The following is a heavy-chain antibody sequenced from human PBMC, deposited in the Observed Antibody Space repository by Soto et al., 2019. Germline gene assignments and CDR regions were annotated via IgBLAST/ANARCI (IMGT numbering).Heavy chain of an antibody. CDR1: GYIFANDW. CDR3: ASRVAAHPYFDF. J-gene: IGHJ4*02. Sequence: GESLKISCKGSGYIFANDWIAWVRQMPGKGLEWMGIIFPGDSDTRYSPSFQGQVTISADKSINTAYLQWGSLKASDTAVYYCASRVAAHPYFDFWGQGALVTVSS. V-gene: IGHV5-51*01. D-gene: IGHD6-6*01. CDR2: IFPGDSDT.